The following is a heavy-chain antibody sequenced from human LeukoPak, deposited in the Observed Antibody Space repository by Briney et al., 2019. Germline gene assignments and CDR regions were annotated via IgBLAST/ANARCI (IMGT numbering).Heavy chain of an antibody. CDR1: GGPISNHY. Sequence: SETLSLTCTVSGGPISNHYWTWIRQSPGKRLEWIGYIYYSGISDHNPSLRSRVTMSVDTSKNQFSLKLNSLTAADTAVYYCARDMLGYYYGSGNYGSFDTWGQGTLVTVSS. J-gene: IGHJ5*02. CDR2: IYYSGIS. V-gene: IGHV4-59*11. CDR3: ARDMLGYYYGSGNYGSFDT. D-gene: IGHD3-10*01.